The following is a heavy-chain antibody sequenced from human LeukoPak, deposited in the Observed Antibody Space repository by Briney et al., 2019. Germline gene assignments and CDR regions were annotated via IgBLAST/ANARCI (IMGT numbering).Heavy chain of an antibody. Sequence: SETLSLTWAVYGGSFSGYYWSWIRQPPGKGLEWIGEINHSGSTNYNPSLKSRVTISVDTSKNQFSLKLSSVTAADTAVYYCARGGGYSSSWYPATYLRRMAYGMDVWGQGTTVTVSS. J-gene: IGHJ6*02. CDR1: GGSFSGYY. CDR3: ARGGGYSSSWYPATYLRRMAYGMDV. CDR2: INHSGST. D-gene: IGHD6-13*01. V-gene: IGHV4-34*01.